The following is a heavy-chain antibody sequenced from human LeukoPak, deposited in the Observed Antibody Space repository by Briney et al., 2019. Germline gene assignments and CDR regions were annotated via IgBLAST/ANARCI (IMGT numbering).Heavy chain of an antibody. CDR3: TRERRGSYYAFES. CDR1: GFSVSDYS. V-gene: IGHV3-11*05. CDR2: VMSGRGST. D-gene: IGHD3-16*01. J-gene: IGHJ4*02. Sequence: GGSLRLSCAASGFSVSDYSISWIRQSPGKGPEWISYVMSGRGSTNYADSVKGRFTISRDNAKNSVALQLHGLRADDTAVYFCTRERRGSYYAFESWGQGTLVTVSS.